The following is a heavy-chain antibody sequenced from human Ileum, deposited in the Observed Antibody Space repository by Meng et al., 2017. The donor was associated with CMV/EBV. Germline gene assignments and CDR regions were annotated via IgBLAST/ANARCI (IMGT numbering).Heavy chain of an antibody. CDR3: ARDLTNKWFYY. CDR1: CDPISRVGHS. D-gene: IGHD1-26*01. Sequence: GLCEPPAPLSTTFIASCDPISRVGHSWAWFLQPPGKRLDWIGSMYFSGIADYNPSLKSRVTISLHATQKQFSLRLTSVTAADSAVYFCARDLTNKWFYYWGQGTLVTVSS. CDR2: MYFSGIA. V-gene: IGHV4-39*07. J-gene: IGHJ4*02.